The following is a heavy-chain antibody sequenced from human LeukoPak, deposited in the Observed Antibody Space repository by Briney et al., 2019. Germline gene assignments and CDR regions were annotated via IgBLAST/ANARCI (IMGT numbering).Heavy chain of an antibody. CDR3: ARMDAYYYFDY. CDR1: GGSISSGGYY. J-gene: IGHJ4*02. Sequence: SETLSLTCTVSGGSISSGGYYWSWIRQHPGKGLEWIGYIYYSGSTNYNPSLKSRVTISVDTSKNQFSLKLSSVTAADTAVYYCARMDAYYYFDYWGQGTLVTVSS. CDR2: IYYSGST. D-gene: IGHD3-16*01. V-gene: IGHV4-31*03.